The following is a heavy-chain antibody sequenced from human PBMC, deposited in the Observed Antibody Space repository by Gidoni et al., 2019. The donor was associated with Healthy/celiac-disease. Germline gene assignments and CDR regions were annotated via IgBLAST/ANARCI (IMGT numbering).Heavy chain of an antibody. V-gene: IGHV3-23*01. CDR2: ISGTGVRT. CDR3: AKDPARGYSYGSYFDY. CDR1: GFTFSSYA. Sequence: EVQLLESGGGLVQPGGSLRLSCAASGFTFSSYAMSWVRQAPGKGLEGVSAISGTGVRTYYADSVKGRFTISRDNSKNTLYLQRNSLRAEDTAVYYCAKDPARGYSYGSYFDYWGQGTLVTVSS. D-gene: IGHD5-18*01. J-gene: IGHJ4*02.